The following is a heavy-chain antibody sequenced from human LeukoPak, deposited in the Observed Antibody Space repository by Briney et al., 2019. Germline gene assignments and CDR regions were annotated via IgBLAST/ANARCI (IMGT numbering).Heavy chain of an antibody. Sequence: GASVKVSCKVSGYTLTELSMHWVREAPGKGLEWMGGFDPEDGETIYAQKFQGRVTMTEDTSTDTAYMELSSLRSEDTAVYYCATGTDYYDSSGLGIWGQGTLVTVSS. CDR2: FDPEDGET. J-gene: IGHJ4*02. CDR1: GYTLTELS. CDR3: ATGTDYYDSSGLGI. V-gene: IGHV1-24*01. D-gene: IGHD3-22*01.